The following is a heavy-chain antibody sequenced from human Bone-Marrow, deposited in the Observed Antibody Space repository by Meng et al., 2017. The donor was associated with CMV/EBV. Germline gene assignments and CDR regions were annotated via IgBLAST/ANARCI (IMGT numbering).Heavy chain of an antibody. J-gene: IGHJ6*02. V-gene: IGHV4-61*01. CDR1: GGSVSSGSYY. CDR2: IYYSGSA. D-gene: IGHD3-3*01. Sequence: SETLSLTCTVSGGSVSSGSYYWSWIRQPPGKGLEWIGYIYYSGSANYNPSFKSRVTISVDTSKNQFSLKLSSLTAADTAVYYCATNDFWSGPDPYYGLDVWGQGTTVTV. CDR3: ATNDFWSGPDPYYGLDV.